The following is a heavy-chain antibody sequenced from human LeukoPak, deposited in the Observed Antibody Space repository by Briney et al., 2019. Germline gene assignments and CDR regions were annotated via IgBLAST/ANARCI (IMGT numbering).Heavy chain of an antibody. CDR3: ARGPYDILTGYLPGEFDY. V-gene: IGHV1-2*02. D-gene: IGHD3-9*01. Sequence: ASVKVSCKASGYPFTSYAMSWVRQAPGQGLEWMGWINPNSGGTNYAQKFQGRVTMTRDTSISTAYMELSRLRSDDTAVYYCARGPYDILTGYLPGEFDYWGQGTLVTVSS. J-gene: IGHJ4*02. CDR2: INPNSGGT. CDR1: GYPFTSYA.